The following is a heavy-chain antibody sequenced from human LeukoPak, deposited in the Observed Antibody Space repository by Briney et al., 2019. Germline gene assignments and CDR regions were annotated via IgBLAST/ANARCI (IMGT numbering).Heavy chain of an antibody. CDR1: GGSFSGYY. CDR3: ARDLDSYGYAFDY. V-gene: IGHV4-34*01. Sequence: SETLSLTCAVYGGSFSGYYWSWIHQPPGKGLEWIGEINHSGTTNYNASLKSRVTISLDTSKNQFSLKLRSVIAADTAVYYCARDLDSYGYAFDYWGQGTLVTVSS. J-gene: IGHJ4*02. D-gene: IGHD5-18*01. CDR2: INHSGTT.